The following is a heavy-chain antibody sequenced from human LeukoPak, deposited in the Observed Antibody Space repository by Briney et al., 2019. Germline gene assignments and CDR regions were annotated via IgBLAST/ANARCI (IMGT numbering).Heavy chain of an antibody. D-gene: IGHD6-13*01. J-gene: IGHJ4*02. Sequence: ASVKVSCKASGFTFSGYYIHWVRQGPGQGLEWMGWINPNSGTNYAQNFQGRVTMTRDTSISTAYMELSRLRSDDTAVYYCAREEQHQRGRHFEYWGQGTLVTVSS. CDR1: GFTFSGYY. V-gene: IGHV1-2*02. CDR2: INPNSGT. CDR3: AREEQHQRGRHFEY.